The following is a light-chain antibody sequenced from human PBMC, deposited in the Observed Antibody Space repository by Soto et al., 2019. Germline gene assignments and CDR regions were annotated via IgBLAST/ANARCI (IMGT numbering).Light chain of an antibody. CDR1: QSVTNK. V-gene: IGKV3-15*01. Sequence: EIVMTQSPATLSVSPGERATLSCRASQSVTNKLAWYQQKPGQAPRLLIYDASTRATGVPVRFSGSGSGTEFTLTISSLQSEDFGVYYCQQNKDWPGTFGQGTKVDIK. CDR3: QQNKDWPGT. J-gene: IGKJ1*01. CDR2: DAS.